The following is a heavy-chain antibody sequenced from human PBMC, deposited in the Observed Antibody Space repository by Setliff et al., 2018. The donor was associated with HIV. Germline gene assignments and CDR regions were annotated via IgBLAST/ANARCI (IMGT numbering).Heavy chain of an antibody. CDR2: IYNTGST. J-gene: IGHJ4*02. CDR1: GGSISSYY. Sequence: SETLSLTCTVSGGSISSYYWSWIRQPPRKGLEWIGYIYNTGSTYHSPSLESRVTISIDTSKNQFSLKLSSVTAADTAVYFCARGRGSSSSWPIDYWGQGTLVTVSS. D-gene: IGHD6-13*01. CDR3: ARGRGSSSSWPIDY. V-gene: IGHV4-59*12.